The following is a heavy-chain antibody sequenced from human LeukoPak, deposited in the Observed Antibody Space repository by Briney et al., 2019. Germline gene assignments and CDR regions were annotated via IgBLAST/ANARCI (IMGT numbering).Heavy chain of an antibody. CDR2: INHSGST. CDR3: AREVVPAATARYGMDV. D-gene: IGHD2-2*01. CDR1: GGSFSGYY. J-gene: IGHJ6*02. V-gene: IGHV4-34*01. Sequence: SETLSPTCAVYGGSFSGYYWSWIRQPPGKGLEWIGEINHSGSTNYNPSLKSRVTISVDTSKNQFSLKLSSVTAADTAVYYCAREVVPAATARYGMDVWGQGTTVTVSS.